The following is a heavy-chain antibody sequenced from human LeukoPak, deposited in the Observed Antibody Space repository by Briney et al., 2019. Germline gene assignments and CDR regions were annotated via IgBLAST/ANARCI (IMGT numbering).Heavy chain of an antibody. J-gene: IGHJ3*02. Sequence: GGSLRLSCAASGFTFDDYAMHWVRQAPGKGLEWVSGISWNSGSIGYADSAKGRFTISRDNAKNSLYLQMNSLRAEDTALYYCAKDISSGWSEHNDAFDIWGQGTMVTVSS. CDR3: AKDISSGWSEHNDAFDI. D-gene: IGHD6-19*01. V-gene: IGHV3-9*01. CDR2: ISWNSGSI. CDR1: GFTFDDYA.